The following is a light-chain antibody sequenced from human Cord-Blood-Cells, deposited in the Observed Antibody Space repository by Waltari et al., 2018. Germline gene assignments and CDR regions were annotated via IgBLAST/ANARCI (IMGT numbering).Light chain of an antibody. Sequence: DIQMTQSPSSLSASVGDRVTITCRAGQSISSYLNWYQQKPGKAPKLLIYAASSLQSGVPSRFSGSGSGTDFTLTISSLQPEDFATYYCQQSYSTPLYTFGQGTKLEIK. CDR2: AAS. V-gene: IGKV1-39*01. CDR1: QSISSY. CDR3: QQSYSTPLYT. J-gene: IGKJ2*01.